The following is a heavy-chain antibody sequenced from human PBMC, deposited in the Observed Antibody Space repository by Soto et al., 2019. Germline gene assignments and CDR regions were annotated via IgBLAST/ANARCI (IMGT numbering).Heavy chain of an antibody. CDR2: INAGNGNT. Sequence: ASVKVSCKASGYTFTSYGIHWVRQAPGQRLEWTGWINAGNGNTKYSEKFQGRVTITRDTSASTAYLELSSLRSEDTAVYYCARDPNYSSAYYHHYYYGMDVWGQGTTVTVS. J-gene: IGHJ6*02. V-gene: IGHV1-3*01. CDR1: GYTFTSYG. CDR3: ARDPNYSSAYYHHYYYGMDV. D-gene: IGHD3-22*01.